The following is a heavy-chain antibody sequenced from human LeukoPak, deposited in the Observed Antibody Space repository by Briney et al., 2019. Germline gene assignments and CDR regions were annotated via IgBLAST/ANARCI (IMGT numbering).Heavy chain of an antibody. J-gene: IGHJ5*02. Sequence: GASVKVSCKTSGYTFSLYVIHWVRQAPGQGLEWMGWINTNTGNPTYAQGFTGRFVFSLDTSVSTAYLQISSLKAEDTAVYYCAREGYYDSSGYYFPDNWFDPWGQGTLVTVSS. CDR3: AREGYYDSSGYYFPDNWFDP. CDR2: INTNTGNP. CDR1: GYTFSLYV. V-gene: IGHV7-4-1*02. D-gene: IGHD3-22*01.